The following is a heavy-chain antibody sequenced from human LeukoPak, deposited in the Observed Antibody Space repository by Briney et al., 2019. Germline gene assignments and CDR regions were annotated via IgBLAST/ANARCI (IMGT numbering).Heavy chain of an antibody. Sequence: ASVKVSCKASGYIFVSYYMQWVPQAPGQGLEWMGIINPSGGSTSYAQKFQGRVTMTKDTSTSTVHMELRSLRSEHSAMYYCARVHCSGGSCYPVGDYWGQGTLVTVSS. CDR3: ARVHCSGGSCYPVGDY. D-gene: IGHD2-15*01. CDR2: INPSGGST. V-gene: IGHV1-46*01. J-gene: IGHJ4*02. CDR1: GYIFVSYY.